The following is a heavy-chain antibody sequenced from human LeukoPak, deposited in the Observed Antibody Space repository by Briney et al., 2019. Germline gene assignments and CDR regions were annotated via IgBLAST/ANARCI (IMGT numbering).Heavy chain of an antibody. D-gene: IGHD3-22*01. J-gene: IGHJ5*02. CDR3: ARVDSSGYWFDP. CDR2: ISAYNGNT. CDR1: GGTFSSYA. Sequence: PVASVKVSCKASGGTFSSYAISWVRQAPGQGLEWMGWISAYNGNTNYAQKLQGRVTMTTDTSTSTAYMELRSLRSDDTAVYYCARVDSSGYWFDPWGQGTLVTVSS. V-gene: IGHV1-18*01.